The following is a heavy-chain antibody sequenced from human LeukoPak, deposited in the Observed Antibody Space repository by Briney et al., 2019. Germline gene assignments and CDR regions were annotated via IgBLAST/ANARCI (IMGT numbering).Heavy chain of an antibody. CDR2: IKEDGSEK. D-gene: IGHD2/OR15-2a*01. CDR3: AKDLYGNFDY. J-gene: IGHJ4*02. V-gene: IGHV3-7*05. CDR1: GFTFSSYW. Sequence: GGSLRLSCAASGFTFSSYWMSWVRQAPGKGLEWVANIKEDGSEKYYVDSVKGRFTISRDNAKSSLYLQMNSLRAEDTAVYYCAKDLYGNFDYWGQGTLVTVSS.